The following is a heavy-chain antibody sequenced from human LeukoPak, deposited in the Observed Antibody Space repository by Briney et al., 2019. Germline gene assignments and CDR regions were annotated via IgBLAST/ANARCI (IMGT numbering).Heavy chain of an antibody. CDR3: ARTYCSGGSCHFDY. J-gene: IGHJ4*02. D-gene: IGHD2-15*01. CDR1: GGSVSPYY. CDR2: IYYSGST. V-gene: IGHV4-59*08. Sequence: SETLSLTCTVSGGSVSPYYWSWIRQPPGKGLEWIGYIYYSGSTDSNPSLKSRVTISVDTSKNQFSLKLSSVTAADTAVYYCARTYCSGGSCHFDYWGQGTLVTVSS.